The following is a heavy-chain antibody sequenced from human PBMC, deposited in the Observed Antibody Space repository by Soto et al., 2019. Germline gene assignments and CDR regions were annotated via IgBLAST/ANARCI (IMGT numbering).Heavy chain of an antibody. CDR2: IIPIFGTA. Sequence: SVKVSCKASGGTFSSYAISWVRQAPGQGLEWMGGIIPIFGTANYAQKFQGRVTITADESTSTAYMELSSLRSEDTAVYYCASHGGGVVPAAIPLEGMDVWGQGTTVTVS. J-gene: IGHJ6*02. V-gene: IGHV1-69*13. CDR1: GGTFSSYA. D-gene: IGHD2-2*01. CDR3: ASHGGGVVPAAIPLEGMDV.